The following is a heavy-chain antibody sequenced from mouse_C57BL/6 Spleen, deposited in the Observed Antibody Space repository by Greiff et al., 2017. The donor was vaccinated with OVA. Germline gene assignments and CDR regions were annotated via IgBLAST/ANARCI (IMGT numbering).Heavy chain of an antibody. V-gene: IGHV1-72*01. J-gene: IGHJ4*01. CDR1: GYTFHSYW. CDR3: ARGGGYVYYAMDY. D-gene: IGHD2-2*01. CDR2: IDPNSGGT. Sequence: VQLQQPGAELVKPGASVKLSCKASGYTFHSYWMHWVKQRPGRGLEWIGRIDPNSGGTKYNEKVKSKATLTVDKPSSTAYMQLSSLTSEDSAVYYCARGGGYVYYAMDYWGQGTSVTVSS.